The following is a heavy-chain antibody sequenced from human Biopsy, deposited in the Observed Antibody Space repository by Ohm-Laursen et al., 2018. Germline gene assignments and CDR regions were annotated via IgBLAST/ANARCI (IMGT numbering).Heavy chain of an antibody. CDR1: GASISDYY. J-gene: IGHJ4*02. Sequence: ETLSLTCAVSGASISDYYCVWIRQPAGKGLEWIGLIFTSGSTTYNPSPRSRVTMSVDTSKNQFTLNLSSVTAADTAMYYCAKGYTDYSDSSGFSYYFRYWGQGTLVTVSS. CDR3: AKGYTDYSDSSGFSYYFRY. V-gene: IGHV4-4*07. CDR2: IFTSGST. D-gene: IGHD3-22*01.